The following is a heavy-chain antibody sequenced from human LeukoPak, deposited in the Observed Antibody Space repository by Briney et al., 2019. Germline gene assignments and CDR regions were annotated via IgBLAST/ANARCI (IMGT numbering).Heavy chain of an antibody. CDR3: AAATAADY. CDR2: ISSSSSYT. Sequence: RGSLTLSCVVSGIPFSVYYTNWIRQAPGKGLEWISYISSSSSYTDYADSVKGRFTISRDNAQNALFLQMNSLRVEDTAVYYCAAATAADYWGAGNPVTVSS. J-gene: IGHJ4*01. D-gene: IGHD6-13*01. CDR1: GIPFSVYY. V-gene: IGHV3-11*03.